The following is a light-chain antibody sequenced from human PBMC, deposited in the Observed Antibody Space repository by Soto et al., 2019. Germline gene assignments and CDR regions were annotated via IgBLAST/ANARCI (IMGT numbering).Light chain of an antibody. V-gene: IGLV2-14*01. Sequence: QSALTQPASVSGSPGQSITISCTGTSSDVGLYDYVSWYQQHPGKAPQLMIYAVSNRPSGVSNRFSASKSGNTASLFISGLQAEDEADYYCSSSTSDGSYVFGSGTKVTVL. CDR3: SSSTSDGSYV. CDR1: SSDVGLYDY. J-gene: IGLJ1*01. CDR2: AVS.